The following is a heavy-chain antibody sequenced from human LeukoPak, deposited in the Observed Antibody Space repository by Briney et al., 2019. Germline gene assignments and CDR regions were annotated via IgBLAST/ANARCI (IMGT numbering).Heavy chain of an antibody. Sequence: GGSLRLSCAASGFTFDDYAMRWVRQAPGKGLEWVSGISWNSGSIGYADSVKGRFTISRDNAKNSLYLQMNSLRAEDTALYYCAKGGSGSYPNLDYWGQGTLVTVSS. V-gene: IGHV3-9*01. D-gene: IGHD3-10*01. CDR1: GFTFDDYA. CDR3: AKGGSGSYPNLDY. J-gene: IGHJ4*02. CDR2: ISWNSGSI.